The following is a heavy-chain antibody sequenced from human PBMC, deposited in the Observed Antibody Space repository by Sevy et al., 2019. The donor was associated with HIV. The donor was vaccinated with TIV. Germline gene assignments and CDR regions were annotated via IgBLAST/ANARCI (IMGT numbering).Heavy chain of an antibody. CDR1: GPTFSGYH. Sequence: GGSLRLSCAASGPTFSGYHMYWVRQAPGKGLEWVAFVRYDGSNKYYADSVKGRFTISRDNSKNTLYLQMKSLRTDDTAIYYYAKDMGLVVFDSWGQGTLVTVSS. V-gene: IGHV3-30*02. J-gene: IGHJ4*02. CDR2: VRYDGSNK. D-gene: IGHD6-6*01. CDR3: AKDMGLVVFDS.